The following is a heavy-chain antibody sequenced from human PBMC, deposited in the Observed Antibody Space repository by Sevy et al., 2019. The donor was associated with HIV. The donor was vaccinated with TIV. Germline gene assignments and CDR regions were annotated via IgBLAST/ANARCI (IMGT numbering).Heavy chain of an antibody. D-gene: IGHD1-26*01. V-gene: IGHV4-59*08. Sequence: SETLSLTCTVSGGSITSLYWNWIRQPPGKGLEWIANIYYNGHINYNPSLKSRVTLSLDTSKNQFSRRLSSVTAADTAMYYCAGGNAWGRGYSWGQGTLVTVSS. CDR1: GGSITSLY. J-gene: IGHJ4*02. CDR3: AGGNAWGRGYS. CDR2: IYYNGHI.